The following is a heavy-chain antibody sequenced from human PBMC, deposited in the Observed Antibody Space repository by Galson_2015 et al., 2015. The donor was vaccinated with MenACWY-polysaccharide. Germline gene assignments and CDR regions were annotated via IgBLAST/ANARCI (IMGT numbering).Heavy chain of an antibody. CDR3: ARDAPYSRFGLLPPDK. D-gene: IGHD3/OR15-3a*01. J-gene: IGHJ4*02. V-gene: IGHV1-2*06. CDR1: GYTFTGYY. Sequence: SVKVSCKASGYTFTGYYLHWVRQAPGQGLEWMGRINPNSGGTNYAQKFQGRVTMTSDTSISTAYMELTSLRSDDTAVYYCARDAPYSRFGLLPPDKWGQGSLVTVSS. CDR2: INPNSGGT.